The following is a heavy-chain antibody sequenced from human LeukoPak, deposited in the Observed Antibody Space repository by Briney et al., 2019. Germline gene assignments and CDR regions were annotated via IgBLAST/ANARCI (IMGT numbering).Heavy chain of an antibody. Sequence: ASVKVSCKASGYTFTCYDINWVRQATGQGLEWMGWMNPNSGNTGYAQKFQGRVTMTRNTSISTAYMELSRLRSDDTAVYYCARARIAVAVSDYWGQGTLVTVSS. CDR2: MNPNSGNT. V-gene: IGHV1-8*01. CDR3: ARARIAVAVSDY. CDR1: GYTFTCYD. D-gene: IGHD6-19*01. J-gene: IGHJ4*02.